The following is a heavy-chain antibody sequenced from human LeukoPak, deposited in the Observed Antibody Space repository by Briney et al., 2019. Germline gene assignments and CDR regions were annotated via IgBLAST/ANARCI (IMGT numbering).Heavy chain of an antibody. V-gene: IGHV3-49*04. J-gene: IGHJ4*02. D-gene: IGHD5-18*01. Sequence: GGSLRLSCTVSGVTFCAFAMSWVRQSAGKGLEWVGFIRTKAYGGTTEYAASVKGRFTISRDDSKSIAYLQMNSLKTEDTAVYYCSRGRGYTYGYCFDYWGQGTLVTVSS. CDR2: IRTKAYGGTT. CDR1: GVTFCAFA. CDR3: SRGRGYTYGYCFDY.